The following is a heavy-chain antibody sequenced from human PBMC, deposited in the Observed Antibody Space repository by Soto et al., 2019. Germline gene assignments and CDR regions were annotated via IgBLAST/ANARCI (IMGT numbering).Heavy chain of an antibody. J-gene: IGHJ6*02. CDR1: GFTFSSYG. D-gene: IGHD3-22*01. V-gene: IGHV3-30*18. CDR3: AKDGVVVVIPGYSYGMDV. CDR2: ISYDGSNK. Sequence: GGSLRLSCAASGFTFSSYGMHWVRQAPGKGLEWVAVISYDGSNKYYADSVKGRFTISRDNSKNTLYLQMNSLRAEDTAVYYCAKDGVVVVIPGYSYGMDVWGQGTTVTVSS.